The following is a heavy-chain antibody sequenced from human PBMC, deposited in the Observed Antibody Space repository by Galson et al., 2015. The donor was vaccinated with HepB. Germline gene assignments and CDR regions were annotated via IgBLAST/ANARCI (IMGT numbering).Heavy chain of an antibody. CDR2: ISSDGVTT. CDR3: ARPLVLNGRFTPGVGPFHI. D-gene: IGHD2-8*01. CDR1: GFTFGSYA. J-gene: IGHJ3*02. Sequence: SLRLSCAASGFTFGSYAIHWVRQAPGKRLEYVSGISSDGVTTNYNPSLKGRVAMSVDTSKNQLSLTLSSVTAADTAVYYCARPLVLNGRFTPGVGPFHIWGHGTMVTVSA. V-gene: IGHV3-64*04.